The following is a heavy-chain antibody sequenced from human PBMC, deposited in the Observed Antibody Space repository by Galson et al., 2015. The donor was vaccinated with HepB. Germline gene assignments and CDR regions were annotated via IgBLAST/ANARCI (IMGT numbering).Heavy chain of an antibody. V-gene: IGHV7-4-1*04. CDR3: ARVLSGPPRNWFDP. D-gene: IGHD1-14*01. Sequence: SVKVSCKASGYTFTNNAMNWARQAPGQGLEWMGWINTNTGNPTYAQGFTGRFVFSLDTSVNIAYLQIDSLKAEDTAIYYCARVLSGPPRNWFDPWGQGTLVTVSS. CDR1: GYTFTNNA. J-gene: IGHJ5*02. CDR2: INTNTGNP.